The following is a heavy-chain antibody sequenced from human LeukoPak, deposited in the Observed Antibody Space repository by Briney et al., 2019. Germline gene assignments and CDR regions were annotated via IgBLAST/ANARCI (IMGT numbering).Heavy chain of an antibody. CDR1: GGSISSSSYY. V-gene: IGHV4-39*01. CDR2: IYYSGST. Sequence: SETLSLTCTVSGGSISSSSYYWGWIRRPPGKGLEWIGSIYYSGSTYYNPSLKSRVTISVDTSKNQFSLKLSSVTAADTAVYYCARHGTYMTMVTIFDYWGQGTLVTVSS. CDR3: ARHGTYMTMVTIFDY. D-gene: IGHD4-17*01. J-gene: IGHJ4*02.